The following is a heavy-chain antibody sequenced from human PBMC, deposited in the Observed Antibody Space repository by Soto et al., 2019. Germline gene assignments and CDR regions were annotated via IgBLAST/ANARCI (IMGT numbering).Heavy chain of an antibody. CDR1: GFTFSSYD. Sequence: PGGSLRLSCAASGFTFSSYDMHWVRQATGKGLEWVSAIGTAGDTYYPGSVKGRFTISRENAKNSLYLQMNSLRAGDTAVYYCASRGTYGYFQHWGQGTLVTVSS. CDR2: IGTAGDT. D-gene: IGHD3-10*01. CDR3: ASRGTYGYFQH. V-gene: IGHV3-13*04. J-gene: IGHJ1*01.